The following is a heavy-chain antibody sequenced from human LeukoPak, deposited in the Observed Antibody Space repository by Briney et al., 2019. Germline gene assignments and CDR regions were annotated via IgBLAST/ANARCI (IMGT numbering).Heavy chain of an antibody. CDR1: GLTFSRLA. CDR3: ATESSLSN. J-gene: IGHJ4*02. Sequence: GRSLRLSCAASGLTFSRLAMDWVRQAPGKGLEWVGDISYDGTYASYAASVRGRFTISRDNSKNTLYLQMNSLRTEDTAVYYCATESSLSNWGLGTLVTVSS. V-gene: IGHV3-30*04. D-gene: IGHD2/OR15-2a*01. CDR2: ISYDGTYA.